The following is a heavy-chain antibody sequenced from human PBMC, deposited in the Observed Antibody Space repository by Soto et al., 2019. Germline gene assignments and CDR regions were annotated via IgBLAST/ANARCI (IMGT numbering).Heavy chain of an antibody. CDR2: IDPSDSYT. CDR1: GYSFTSYW. J-gene: IGHJ4*02. Sequence: GESLKISCKGSGYSFTSYWISWVRQMPGEGLEWMGRIDPSDSYTNYSPSFQGHVTISADKSISTAYLQWSSLKASDTAMYYCASTRENGIDYWGQGTLVTVSS. D-gene: IGHD1-26*01. V-gene: IGHV5-10-1*01. CDR3: ASTRENGIDY.